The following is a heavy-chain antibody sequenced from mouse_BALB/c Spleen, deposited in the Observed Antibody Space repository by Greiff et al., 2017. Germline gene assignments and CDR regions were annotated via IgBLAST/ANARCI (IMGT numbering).Heavy chain of an antibody. CDR2: ISSGSSTT. D-gene: IGHD2-4*01. Sequence: VQLKESGGGLVQPGGSRKLSCAASGFTFSSFGMHWVRQAPEKGLEWVAYISSGSSTTYYADTVKGRFTISRDNPKNTLFLQMASLRSEDTAMYYCATHDYGFAYWGQGTLVTVSA. CDR1: GFTFSSFG. J-gene: IGHJ3*01. V-gene: IGHV5-17*02. CDR3: ATHDYGFAY.